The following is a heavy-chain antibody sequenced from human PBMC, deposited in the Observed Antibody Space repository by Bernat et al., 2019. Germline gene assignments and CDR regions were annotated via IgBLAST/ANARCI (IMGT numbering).Heavy chain of an antibody. CDR2: IHYSGST. V-gene: IGHV4-59*01. J-gene: IGHJ4*02. Sequence: QVQLQESGPGLVKPSETLFLTCTVSGGSISSYYWSWIRQPPGKGLEWIGYIHYSGSTNYNPSLKSRVTISVDTSKNQFSLNLSSVTAADTAVYYCAREGYCSSTSCSYHFDYWGQGTLVTVSS. D-gene: IGHD2-2*01. CDR3: AREGYCSSTSCSYHFDY. CDR1: GGSISSYY.